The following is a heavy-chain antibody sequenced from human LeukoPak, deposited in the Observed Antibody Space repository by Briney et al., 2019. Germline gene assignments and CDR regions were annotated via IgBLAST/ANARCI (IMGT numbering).Heavy chain of an antibody. CDR3: ARGGVLRFLEWLGYYYYGMDV. Sequence: ASVKVSCKASGYTFTSYGISWVRQAPGQGLEWMGWISAYNGNTNYAQKLQGRVTMTTDTSTSTAYMELRSLRSDDTAVYYCARGGVLRFLEWLGYYYYGMDVWGQGTTVTVPS. D-gene: IGHD3-3*01. V-gene: IGHV1-18*01. CDR1: GYTFTSYG. CDR2: ISAYNGNT. J-gene: IGHJ6*02.